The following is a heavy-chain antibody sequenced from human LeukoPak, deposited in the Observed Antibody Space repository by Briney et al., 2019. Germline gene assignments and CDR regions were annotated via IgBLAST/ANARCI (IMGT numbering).Heavy chain of an antibody. CDR2: ISHSGIT. D-gene: IGHD2-2*01. CDR3: ARKYCSTTNCFAGKAFDI. Sequence: SETLSLTCAVSGYSISSGYYWGWIRQPPGKGLEWIGGISHSGITHYNPSLKSRVTISIDTSKNQFSLKLSSVTAADTAVYYCARKYCSTTNCFAGKAFDIWGQGTMVTVSS. V-gene: IGHV4-38-2*01. CDR1: GYSISSGYY. J-gene: IGHJ3*02.